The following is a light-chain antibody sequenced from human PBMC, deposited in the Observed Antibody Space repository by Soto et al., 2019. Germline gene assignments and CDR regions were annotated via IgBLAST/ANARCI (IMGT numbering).Light chain of an antibody. J-gene: IGKJ4*02. Sequence: DIQMTQYPSSVSASVGDRVTITCRASQGISSWFAWFQQKPEKAPNLLIYAASSLQGGVPSRFSSSRSGTDFTLNISILQPEAFATYYCQQANSFPFTFGGGTKVEIK. CDR3: QQANSFPFT. CDR2: AAS. V-gene: IGKV1-12*01. CDR1: QGISSW.